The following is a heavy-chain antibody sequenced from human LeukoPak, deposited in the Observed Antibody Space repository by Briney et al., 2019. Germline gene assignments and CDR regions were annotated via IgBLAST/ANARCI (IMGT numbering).Heavy chain of an antibody. CDR1: GGSISSGAYY. CDR3: ASLNSSGWYPEYFQH. D-gene: IGHD6-19*01. J-gene: IGHJ1*01. V-gene: IGHV4-31*03. CDR2: IYYSGST. Sequence: SQTLSLTCTVSGGSISSGAYYWSWIRQHPGKGLEWIGYIYYSGSTYFNPSLKSRVSISVDTSKNQFSLKLSSVTAADTAVYYCASLNSSGWYPEYFQHWGQGTLVTVSS.